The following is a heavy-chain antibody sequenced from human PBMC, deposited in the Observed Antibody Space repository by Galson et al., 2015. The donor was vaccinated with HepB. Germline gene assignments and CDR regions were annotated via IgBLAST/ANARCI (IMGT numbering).Heavy chain of an antibody. J-gene: IGHJ4*02. Sequence: SLRLSCAASGFTFSFYAMHWVRQPPGKGLEWVTLISYDGSNKHYADSVKGRFTISRDNSNNTLYLQMNSLRIEDTAVYYCARGPPTVVAPDYWGPGTLVTVSS. D-gene: IGHD4-23*01. CDR3: ARGPPTVVAPDY. CDR1: GFTFSFYA. V-gene: IGHV3-30-3*01. CDR2: ISYDGSNK.